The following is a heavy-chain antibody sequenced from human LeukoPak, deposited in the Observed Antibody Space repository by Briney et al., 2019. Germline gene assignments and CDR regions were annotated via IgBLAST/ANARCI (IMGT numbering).Heavy chain of an antibody. CDR1: GGSFSGYY. J-gene: IGHJ4*02. CDR2: INHSGST. V-gene: IGHV4-34*01. CDR3: ARQNGYSSGWYGGYFDY. Sequence: SETLSLTCAVYGGSFSGYYWSWIRQPPGKGLEWIGEINHSGSTNYNPSLKSRVTISVDTSKNQFSLKLSSVTAADTAVYYCARQNGYSSGWYGGYFDYWGQGTLVTVSS. D-gene: IGHD6-19*01.